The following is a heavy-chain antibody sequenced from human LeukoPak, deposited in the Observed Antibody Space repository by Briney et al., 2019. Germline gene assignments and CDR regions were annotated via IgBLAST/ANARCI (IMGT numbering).Heavy chain of an antibody. CDR3: ARGKDYYDSSGYSNWFDP. CDR1: GGSISSHY. CDR2: IYYSGST. J-gene: IGHJ5*02. V-gene: IGHV4-59*11. Sequence: PSETLSLTCTVSGGSISSHYWSWIRQPPGKGLEWIGYIYYSGSTNYNPSLKSRDTISVNTSKNQFSLKLSSVTAADTAVYYCARGKDYYDSSGYSNWFDPWGQGTLVTVSS. D-gene: IGHD3-22*01.